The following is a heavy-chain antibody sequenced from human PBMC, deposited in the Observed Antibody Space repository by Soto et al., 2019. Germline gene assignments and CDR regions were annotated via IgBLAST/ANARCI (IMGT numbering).Heavy chain of an antibody. D-gene: IGHD1-20*01. V-gene: IGHV4-39*01. CDR3: TNILTGPTDY. CDR1: GGSISSSSSY. Sequence: PSETLSLTCTVSGGSISSSSSYWGWIRQPPGKGLEWVGSIYYLGNTYYNPSLGGRVSISVDTSKNQFSLKLNSVTAADTAVYHCTNILTGPTDYWGQGTPVTVSS. CDR2: IYYLGNT. J-gene: IGHJ4*02.